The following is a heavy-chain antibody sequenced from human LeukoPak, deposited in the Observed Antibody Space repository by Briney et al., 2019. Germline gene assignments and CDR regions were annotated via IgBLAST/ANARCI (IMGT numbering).Heavy chain of an antibody. Sequence: PSETLSLTCTVSGGSISSSSYYWGWIRQPPGKGLEWIGSIYYSGSTYYNPSLKSRVTISVDTSKNQFSLKLSSVTAADTAVYYCARHMRFLEWLSHFDYWGQGTLVTVSS. V-gene: IGHV4-39*01. CDR2: IYYSGST. J-gene: IGHJ4*02. CDR3: ARHMRFLEWLSHFDY. D-gene: IGHD3-3*01. CDR1: GGSISSSSYY.